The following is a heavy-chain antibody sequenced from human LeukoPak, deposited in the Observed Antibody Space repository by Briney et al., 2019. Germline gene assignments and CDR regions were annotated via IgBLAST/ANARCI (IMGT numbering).Heavy chain of an antibody. Sequence: PSETLSLTCTVSGGSISSSSYYWGWIRQPPGKGLEWIGYIYYSGSTNYNPSLKSRVTISVDTSKNQFSLKLSSVTAADTAVYYCAGPAFTGYWGQGTLVTVSS. V-gene: IGHV4-61*05. CDR2: IYYSGST. CDR1: GGSISSSSYY. D-gene: IGHD3-16*01. J-gene: IGHJ4*02. CDR3: AGPAFTGY.